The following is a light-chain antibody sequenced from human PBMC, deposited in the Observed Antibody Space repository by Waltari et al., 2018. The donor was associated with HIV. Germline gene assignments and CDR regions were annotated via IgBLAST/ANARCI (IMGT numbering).Light chain of an antibody. CDR2: YDS. J-gene: IGLJ1*01. CDR1: NIGSKG. V-gene: IGLV3-21*04. CDR3: QLWDGTGDHPGV. Sequence: SYVLTQPPSVSVAPGKTARITCGGNNIGSKGVHWYQQKPGQAPVLVIYYDSHRPSGIPERFSGSKSGNTATLTISRVEAGDEADYYCQLWDGTGDHPGVFGTGTQV.